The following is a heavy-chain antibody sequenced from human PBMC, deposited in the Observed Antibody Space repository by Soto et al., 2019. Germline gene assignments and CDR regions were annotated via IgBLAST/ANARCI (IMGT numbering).Heavy chain of an antibody. Sequence: AQLVESGGCLVQPVGSLRLSCAASGFTFSNDWMHWVLQVPGQGPVWVSRLNREGSRTDYADSVRGRFTIFRDNARNTLYLQMNSLRAEDTAMYYCARDLGAAGSYWCQGPRVTVS. CDR2: LNREGSRT. D-gene: IGHD1-26*01. CDR1: GFTFSNDW. CDR3: ARDLGAAGSY. V-gene: IGHV3-74*01. J-gene: IGHJ4*02.